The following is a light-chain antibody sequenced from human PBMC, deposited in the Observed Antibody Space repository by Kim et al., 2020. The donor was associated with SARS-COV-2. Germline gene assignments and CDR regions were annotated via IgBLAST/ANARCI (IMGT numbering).Light chain of an antibody. V-gene: IGLV3-19*01. CDR3: YSRDSSGDLLV. J-gene: IGLJ2*01. CDR1: SLRKYY. Sequence: ALGRTVRITCKGDSLRKYYASWYQQKPGQAPVLVIYGKNNRPSGIPDRFSGSSSGDTVSLTITGAQAEDEADYYCYSRDSSGDLLVFGGGTQLTVL. CDR2: GKN.